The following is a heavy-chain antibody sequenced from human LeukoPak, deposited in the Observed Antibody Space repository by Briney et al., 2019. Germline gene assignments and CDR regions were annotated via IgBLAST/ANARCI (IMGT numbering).Heavy chain of an antibody. CDR1: GFTFDDYA. CDR2: ISGSGGRT. V-gene: IGHV3-23*01. Sequence: PGGSLRLSCAASGFTFDDYAMSWVRQAPGKGLEWVSAISGSGGRTYYADSVKGRFTISRDHSKNTLYLQMISLRTEDTAVYYCARITLIVVVIPYFDYWGQGTLVTVSS. D-gene: IGHD3-22*01. J-gene: IGHJ4*02. CDR3: ARITLIVVVIPYFDY.